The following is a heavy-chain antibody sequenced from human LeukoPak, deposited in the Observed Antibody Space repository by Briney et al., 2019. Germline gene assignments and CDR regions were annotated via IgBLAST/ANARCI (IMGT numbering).Heavy chain of an antibody. Sequence: GASVKVSCKASGYTFTSYYMHWVGQAPGQGLEGMGLINPTCSSTGYAQKFQGRLTMTRDMSTSTDYMELSSLRSEDTAIYYCARDNSVGDNAWWFDPWGQGTLVTVSS. V-gene: IGHV1-46*01. CDR3: ARDNSVGDNAWWFDP. J-gene: IGHJ5*02. CDR2: INPTCSST. D-gene: IGHD1-26*01. CDR1: GYTFTSYY.